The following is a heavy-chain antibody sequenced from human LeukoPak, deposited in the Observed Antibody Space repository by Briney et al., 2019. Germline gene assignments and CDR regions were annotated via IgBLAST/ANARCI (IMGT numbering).Heavy chain of an antibody. V-gene: IGHV1-3*01. CDR3: AKVVRYCSGGSCYPFDY. J-gene: IGHJ4*02. CDR1: GYTFTSYA. CDR2: INAGNGNT. D-gene: IGHD2-15*01. Sequence: GASVKVSCKASGYTFTSYAMHWVRQAPGQRLEWMGWINAGNGNTKYSQKFQGRVTITRDTSASTAYMELSSLRSEDTAVYYCAKVVRYCSGGSCYPFDYWGQGTLVTVSS.